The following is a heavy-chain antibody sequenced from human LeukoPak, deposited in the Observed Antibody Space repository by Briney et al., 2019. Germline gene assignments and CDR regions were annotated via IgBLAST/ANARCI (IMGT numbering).Heavy chain of an antibody. D-gene: IGHD4-17*01. CDR2: ISKDGSIT. J-gene: IGHJ4*02. V-gene: IGHV3-30*04. CDR1: RFTFSSYS. CDR3: ARESYGDFYFDN. Sequence: AGGSLRLSCAASRFTFSSYSMHWVRQAPGKGLEWVALISKDGSITFYADSVKGRFTISRDNSKNTLYLQINSLRTEDTSVYFCARESYGDFYFDNWGQGTLVTVSS.